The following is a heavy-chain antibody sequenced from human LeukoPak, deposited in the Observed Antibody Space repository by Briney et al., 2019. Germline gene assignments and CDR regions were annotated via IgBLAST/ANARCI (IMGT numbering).Heavy chain of an antibody. CDR2: ISGNGGTT. CDR1: GFTFSSYA. CDR3: ARDIVAAGLFLDY. Sequence: SGGSLRLSCAASGFTFSSYAMSWVRQAPGKGLERVSAISGNGGTTYYADSVKGRFTISRDNAKNSLYLQTNSLRADDTAVYYCARDIVAAGLFLDYWGQGTPVTVSS. D-gene: IGHD1-26*01. V-gene: IGHV3-23*01. J-gene: IGHJ4*02.